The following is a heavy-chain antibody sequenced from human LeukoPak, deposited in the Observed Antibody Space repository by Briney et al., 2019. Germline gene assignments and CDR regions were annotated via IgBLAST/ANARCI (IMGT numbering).Heavy chain of an antibody. CDR3: ARDQGSLTRSWYTGY. Sequence: RASVKVSCKASGYTFTGYHIHWVRQAPGQGLEWMGRINPYSGDTNFAQKFQGRVTMTRDTSITTAYMDLSSLTPDDTAMYFCARDQGSLTRSWYTGYWGQGTQVTVSS. CDR2: INPYSGDT. V-gene: IGHV1-2*06. J-gene: IGHJ4*02. CDR1: GYTFTGYH. D-gene: IGHD6-13*01.